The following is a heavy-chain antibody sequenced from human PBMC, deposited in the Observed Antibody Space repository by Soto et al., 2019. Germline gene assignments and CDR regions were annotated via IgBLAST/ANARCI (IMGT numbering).Heavy chain of an antibody. CDR3: ARASGFGELLPHLDY. Sequence: SETLSLTCTVSGGSISSGGYYWSWIRQHPGKGLEWIGYIYYSGSTYYNPSLKSRVTISVDTSKNQFSLKLSSVTAADTAVYYCARASGFGELLPHLDYWGQGTLVTVSS. CDR2: IYYSGST. J-gene: IGHJ4*02. V-gene: IGHV4-31*03. CDR1: GGSISSGGYY. D-gene: IGHD3-10*01.